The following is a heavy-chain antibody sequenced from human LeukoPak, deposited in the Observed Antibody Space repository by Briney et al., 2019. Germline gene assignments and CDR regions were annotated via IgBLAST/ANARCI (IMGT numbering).Heavy chain of an antibody. CDR1: GFTFSSYA. J-gene: IGHJ4*02. V-gene: IGHV3-23*01. D-gene: IGHD5-24*01. CDR3: AKASWMATTPALFDY. Sequence: GRTLRLSCAASGFTFSSYAMSWVRQAPGKGLEWVSAISGSGGSPYYADPVKGRSTISRANSKNTLYMKMNSLRAEDTAVYSRAKASWMATTPALFDYSGEGSLVTVSS. CDR2: ISGSGGSP.